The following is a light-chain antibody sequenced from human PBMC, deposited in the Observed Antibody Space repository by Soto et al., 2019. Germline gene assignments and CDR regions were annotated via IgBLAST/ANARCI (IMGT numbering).Light chain of an antibody. J-gene: IGLJ2*01. Sequence: QSVLTQPPSVSGAPGQRVTISCTGSSSNIGAGYDVHWYQQLPGTAPKLLIYGNSNRPSGVPDRFSGSKSGTSASLAITGLQAEDAADYYCQSYDSSLVVFGGGTKVTVL. CDR2: GNS. CDR3: QSYDSSLVV. V-gene: IGLV1-40*01. CDR1: SSNIGAGYD.